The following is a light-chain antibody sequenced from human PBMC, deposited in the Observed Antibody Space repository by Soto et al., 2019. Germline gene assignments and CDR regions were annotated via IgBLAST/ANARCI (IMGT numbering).Light chain of an antibody. Sequence: EIVLTQSPGTLSLSPGEGATLSCRASQSISSTFLAWYQHKPGQAPRVLIYGASRRAAGIPDRFSGSGSGTDFTITISRLEPEDFAVYYCQQYESSWTFGQGTKVEVK. V-gene: IGKV3-20*01. CDR2: GAS. CDR3: QQYESSWT. CDR1: QSISSTF. J-gene: IGKJ1*01.